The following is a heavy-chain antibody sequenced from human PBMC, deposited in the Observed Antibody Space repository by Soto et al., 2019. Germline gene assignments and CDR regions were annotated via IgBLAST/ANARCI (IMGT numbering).Heavy chain of an antibody. CDR3: ARGHRGFLEWLSELNGMDV. Sequence: PSETLSLTCAVYGGSFSGYYWSWIRQPPGKGLEWIGEINHSGSTNYNPSLKSRVTISVDTSKNQFSLKLSSVTAADTAVYYCARGHRGFLEWLSELNGMDVWGQGTTVTVSS. D-gene: IGHD3-3*01. CDR2: INHSGST. J-gene: IGHJ6*02. CDR1: GGSFSGYY. V-gene: IGHV4-34*01.